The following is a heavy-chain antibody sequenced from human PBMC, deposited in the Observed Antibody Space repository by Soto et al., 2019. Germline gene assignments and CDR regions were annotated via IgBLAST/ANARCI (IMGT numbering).Heavy chain of an antibody. CDR3: ARGGSSGSVTATAY. Sequence: GASVKVSCKASGYTFTGYYMHWVRQAPGQGLEWMGWINPNSGGTNYAQKFQGWVTMTRDTSISTAYMELSRLRSDDTAVYYCARGGSSGSVTATAYWGKETLATLAS. D-gene: IGHD2-15*01. J-gene: IGHJ4*02. V-gene: IGHV1-2*04. CDR2: INPNSGGT. CDR1: GYTFTGYY.